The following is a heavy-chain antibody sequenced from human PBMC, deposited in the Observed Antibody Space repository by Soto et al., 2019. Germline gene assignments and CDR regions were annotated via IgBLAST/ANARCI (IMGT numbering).Heavy chain of an antibody. V-gene: IGHV1-18*01. D-gene: IGHD6-6*01. Sequence: ASVKVSCKASGYTFTSYGISWVRQAPGQGLEWMGWISAYNGNTNYVQKLQGRVTMTTDTSTSTAYMELRSLRSDDTAVYYCARDLPRWKLAARPSYYMDVWGKGTTVTVSS. J-gene: IGHJ6*03. CDR1: GYTFTSYG. CDR2: ISAYNGNT. CDR3: ARDLPRWKLAARPSYYMDV.